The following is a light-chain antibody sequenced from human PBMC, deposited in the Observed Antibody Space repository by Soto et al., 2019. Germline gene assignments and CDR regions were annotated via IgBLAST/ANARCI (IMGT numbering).Light chain of an antibody. CDR2: GES. V-gene: IGKV3-15*01. CDR1: QSVSSN. CDR3: QQYNNWWT. Sequence: EILMTQSPATLSVSPGARPALSCRASQSVSSNLAWYQQKPGQAPRLLIYGESTRATGIPARFSGSGSGTEFTLTISSLQSEDFAVYYCQQYNNWWTFGQGTQVDIK. J-gene: IGKJ1*01.